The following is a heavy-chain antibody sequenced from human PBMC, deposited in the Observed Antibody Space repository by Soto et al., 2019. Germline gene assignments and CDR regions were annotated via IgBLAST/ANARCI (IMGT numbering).Heavy chain of an antibody. D-gene: IGHD6-13*01. J-gene: IGHJ6*02. V-gene: IGHV1-69*04. Sequence: PSVKVSCKASGGTFSSYTISWVRQAPGQGLEWMGRIIPILGIANYAQKFQGRVTITADKSTSTAYMELSSLRSEDTAVYYCARDAGIAAAGNPYYYGMDVWGQGTTVTVSS. CDR2: IIPILGIA. CDR1: GGTFSSYT. CDR3: ARDAGIAAAGNPYYYGMDV.